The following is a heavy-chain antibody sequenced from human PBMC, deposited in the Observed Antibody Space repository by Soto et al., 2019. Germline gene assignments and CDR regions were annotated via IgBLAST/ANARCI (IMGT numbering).Heavy chain of an antibody. J-gene: IGHJ6*02. CDR1: AGSISSYY. CDR2: IYNSGST. Sequence: QVQLQESGPGLVKASETLSLTCTVSAGSISSYYWGWIRQSPGKGLEWIGYIYNSGSTNYNPSLKSRLTMSVDTSKNQFSLKLSSVIAADTAVYYCARIIRTLAWDGVDVWGQGTRVTV. V-gene: IGHV4-59*01. D-gene: IGHD3-10*01. CDR3: ARIIRTLAWDGVDV.